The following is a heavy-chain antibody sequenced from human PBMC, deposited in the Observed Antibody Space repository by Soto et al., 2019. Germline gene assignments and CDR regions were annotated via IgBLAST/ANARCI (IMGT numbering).Heavy chain of an antibody. D-gene: IGHD5-18*01. Sequence: PSETLSLTCSVSGDSLNSRSYYRGWIRQPPGKGLEWIGNIYHNGRTYYNPSLKSRLTILVDTSKNQFSLEVTSVTAADTGIYYCARHDGYSYGFDYWGQGALVTVSS. CDR2: IYHNGRT. V-gene: IGHV4-39*01. CDR1: GDSLNSRSYY. J-gene: IGHJ4*02. CDR3: ARHDGYSYGFDY.